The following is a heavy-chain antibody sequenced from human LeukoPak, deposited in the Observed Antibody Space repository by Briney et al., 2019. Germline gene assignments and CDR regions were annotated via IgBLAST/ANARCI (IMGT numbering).Heavy chain of an antibody. CDR1: GYNFPIYW. Sequence: GESLKISCQGSGYNFPIYWIGWVRQMPGQGLEWMGIIYPDDSNTIYGPSFQGQVTISADKSINTAYLEWSSLKASDTAMYYCARESSGYYPHYWGQGTLVTVSS. J-gene: IGHJ4*02. V-gene: IGHV5-51*01. CDR2: IYPDDSNT. D-gene: IGHD3-22*01. CDR3: ARESSGYYPHY.